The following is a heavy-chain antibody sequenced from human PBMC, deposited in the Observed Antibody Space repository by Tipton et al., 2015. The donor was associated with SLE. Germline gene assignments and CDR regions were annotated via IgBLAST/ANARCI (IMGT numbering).Heavy chain of an antibody. J-gene: IGHJ4*02. CDR3: AKVREYSSSWYNYFDY. D-gene: IGHD6-13*01. V-gene: IGHV3-15*01. Sequence: SLRLSCATSGFTFSNAWMSWVRQAPGKGLEWVGRIKSKTDGGTTDYAAPVKGRFTISRDDSKTTLYLQMNSLRAEDTAVYYCAKVREYSSSWYNYFDYWGQGTLVTVSS. CDR2: IKSKTDGGTT. CDR1: GFTFSNAW.